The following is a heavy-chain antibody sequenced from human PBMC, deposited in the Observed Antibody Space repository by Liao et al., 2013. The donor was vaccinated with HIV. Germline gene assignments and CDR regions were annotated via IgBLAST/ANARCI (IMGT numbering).Heavy chain of an antibody. CDR1: GGSMSSGDYY. D-gene: IGHD3/OR15-3a*01. J-gene: IGHJ6*03. CDR3: ARDVLEWTGPNYSFYMDV. Sequence: QVQLQVSSPGLVKPSQTLSLTCTVSGGSMSSGDYYWSWIRQAPGKGLEWIGHIYTSENTNYNPSLKSRVTMSVDTSKNQFSLKLNSVTAADTAVYYCARDVLEWTGPNYSFYMDVWGKGTTVTVSS. V-gene: IGHV4-61*02. CDR2: IYTSENT.